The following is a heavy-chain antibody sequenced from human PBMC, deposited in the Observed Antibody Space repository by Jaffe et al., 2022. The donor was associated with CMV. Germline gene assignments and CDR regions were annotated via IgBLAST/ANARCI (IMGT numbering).Heavy chain of an antibody. CDR1: GYSFTSYW. Sequence: EVQLVQSGAEVKKPGESLRISCKGSGYSFTSYWISWVRQMPGKGLEWMGRIDPSDSYTNYSPSFQGHVTISADKSISTAYLQWSSLKASDTAMYYCARRGFAYSSGLGGPFDYWGQGTLVTVSS. CDR3: ARRGFAYSSGLGGPFDY. J-gene: IGHJ4*02. D-gene: IGHD6-19*01. CDR2: IDPSDSYT. V-gene: IGHV5-10-1*03.